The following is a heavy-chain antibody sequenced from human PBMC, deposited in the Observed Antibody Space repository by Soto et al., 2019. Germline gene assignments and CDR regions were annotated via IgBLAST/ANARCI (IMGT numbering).Heavy chain of an antibody. J-gene: IGHJ4*02. Sequence: QVQLVESGGGVVQPGRSLRLSCAASGFTFSSYGMHWVRQAPGKGLEWVAVISYDGSNKYYADSVKGRFTISRDNSKNTLYLQMNSLRAEDTAVYYCAKPGSLVGATPYFDYWGQVTLVTVSS. CDR2: ISYDGSNK. D-gene: IGHD1-26*01. V-gene: IGHV3-30*18. CDR3: AKPGSLVGATPYFDY. CDR1: GFTFSSYG.